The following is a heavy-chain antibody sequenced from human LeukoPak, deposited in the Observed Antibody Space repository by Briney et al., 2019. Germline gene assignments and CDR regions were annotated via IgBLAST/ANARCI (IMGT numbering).Heavy chain of an antibody. CDR1: GGSFSGYY. D-gene: IGHD6-13*01. J-gene: IGHJ6*02. Sequence: SETLSLTCAVYGGSFSGYYWSWIRQPPGKGLEWIGEINHSGSTNYNPSLKSRVTISVDTSKDQFSLKLSSVTAADTAVYYCAGRIAAATGYYYYGMDVWGQGTTVTVSS. CDR2: INHSGST. CDR3: AGRIAAATGYYYYGMDV. V-gene: IGHV4-34*01.